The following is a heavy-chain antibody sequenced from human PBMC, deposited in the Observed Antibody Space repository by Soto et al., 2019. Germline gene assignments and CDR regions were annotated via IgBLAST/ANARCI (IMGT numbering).Heavy chain of an antibody. V-gene: IGHV4-59*08. J-gene: IGHJ4*02. CDR1: GGCSSSYY. CDR3: ARLDRSDHYFPY. Sequence: SETLSLTCTVSGGCSSSYYWSWIRQPPGQGLEWIGYVYYSGSTNYNPSLKSRVTISVDTSKSQLSLRMSSVTAEDTAVYFCARLDRSDHYFPYWGQGALVTVYS. CDR2: VYYSGST.